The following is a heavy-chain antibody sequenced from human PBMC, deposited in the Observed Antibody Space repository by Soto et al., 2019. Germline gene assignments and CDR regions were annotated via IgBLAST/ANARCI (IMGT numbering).Heavy chain of an antibody. D-gene: IGHD3-10*01. J-gene: IGHJ5*02. CDR1: GGSISSGGYY. CDR2: IYYSGST. CDR3: ASYYYGSGSQP. V-gene: IGHV4-31*03. Sequence: SDTLSLTCPVSGGSISSGGYYWSWIRQHPGKGLEWIGYIYYSGSTYYNPSLKSRVTISVDTSKNQFSLKLSSVTAADTAVYYCASYYYGSGSQPWGQGTLVNVSS.